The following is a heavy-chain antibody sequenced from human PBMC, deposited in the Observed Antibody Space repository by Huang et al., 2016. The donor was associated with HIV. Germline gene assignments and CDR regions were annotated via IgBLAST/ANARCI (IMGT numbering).Heavy chain of an antibody. Sequence: EVQLVQSGAEVKKPGESLKISCQGSGFSFTRYWLAWVLQLPGKGLEWGGLVQPGDSETRYSPSCQGQVTISVDKSITTAYLQWSSLKASDTAMYFCARRGAPTGLFYFDYWGQGTLVTVSS. CDR1: GFSFTRYW. J-gene: IGHJ4*02. V-gene: IGHV5-51*03. CDR3: ARRGAPTGLFYFDY. D-gene: IGHD1-1*01. CDR2: VQPGDSET.